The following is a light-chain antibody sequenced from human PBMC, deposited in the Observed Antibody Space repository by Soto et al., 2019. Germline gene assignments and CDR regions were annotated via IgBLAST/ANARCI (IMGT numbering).Light chain of an antibody. CDR3: QQRSNWPVT. CDR2: DAS. Sequence: ELVLTQSPGTLSLSPGERATLSCRASQSVRSYLAWYQQKPGQAPRLLIYDASTRATGISARFSGSGSGTDFTLTISRLEPEDWAMYDGQQRSNWPVTFGQGTKVEVK. V-gene: IGKV3-11*01. J-gene: IGKJ1*01. CDR1: QSVRSY.